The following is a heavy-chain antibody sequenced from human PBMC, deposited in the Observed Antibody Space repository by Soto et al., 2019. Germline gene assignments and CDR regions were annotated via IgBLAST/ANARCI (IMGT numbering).Heavy chain of an antibody. CDR1: GFTVSSNY. V-gene: IGHV3-53*01. J-gene: IGHJ4*02. CDR3: ARNYYDSGGGFDY. Sequence: EVQLVESGGGLIQPGGSLRLSCAASGFTVSSNYMSWVRQAPGKGLEWVAVIYSGGSTYYADSVKGRFTISRDNSKNTLYLQMNSLRAEDTVGYYCARNYYDSGGGFDYWGQGTLVTVSS. CDR2: IYSGGST. D-gene: IGHD3-22*01.